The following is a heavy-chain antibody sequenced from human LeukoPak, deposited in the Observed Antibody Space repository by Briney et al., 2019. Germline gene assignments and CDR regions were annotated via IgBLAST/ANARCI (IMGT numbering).Heavy chain of an antibody. CDR2: INPNSGGT. D-gene: IGHD3-22*01. J-gene: IGHJ3*02. CDR1: GYTFSGYY. V-gene: IGHV1-2*02. CDR3: ARDYYDTSGNGAYDI. Sequence: ASVKVSCKASGYTFSGYYVHWVRQAPGQGLEWMGWINPNSGGTKYVEKFQGRATMTRDTSITTVYMELSRLRSDDTAVYYCARDYYDTSGNGAYDIWGQGTMVTVSS.